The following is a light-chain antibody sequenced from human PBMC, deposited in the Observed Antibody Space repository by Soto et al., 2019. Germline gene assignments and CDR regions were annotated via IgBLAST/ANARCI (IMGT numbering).Light chain of an antibody. CDR2: WAS. J-gene: IGKJ1*01. CDR1: QSVLYSSNNKNY. CDR3: QQYGSSPVT. Sequence: DIVMTQSPDSLAVSLGERATINCKSSQSVLYSSNNKNYLAWYQQKPGQPPKLLIYWASTRESGVPDRFSGSGSGTDFTLTISRLEPEDFAVYYCQQYGSSPVTFGQGTKVEIK. V-gene: IGKV4-1*01.